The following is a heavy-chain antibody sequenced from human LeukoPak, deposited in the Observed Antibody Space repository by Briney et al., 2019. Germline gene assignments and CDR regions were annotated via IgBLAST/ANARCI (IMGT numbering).Heavy chain of an antibody. J-gene: IGHJ6*02. Sequence: ASVKVSCKASGYTFTGYYMHWVRQAPGQGLEWMGWINPNSGGTNYAQKFQGWVTMTRDTSISTAYMELSRLRSDDTAVYYCARVGGYPSHLYGMDVWGQGTTVTVSS. CDR2: INPNSGGT. D-gene: IGHD5-18*01. CDR1: GYTFTGYY. V-gene: IGHV1-2*04. CDR3: ARVGGYPSHLYGMDV.